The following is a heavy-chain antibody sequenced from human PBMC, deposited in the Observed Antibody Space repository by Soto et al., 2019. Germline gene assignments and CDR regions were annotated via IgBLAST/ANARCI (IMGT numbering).Heavy chain of an antibody. CDR2: INPSGGTT. Sequence: KGSLKAAWYSFSVDHVGGLRQTNGQGLEWMAIINPSGGTTCYVQKFEGRVTLTTDTSTSTVYMELSSLRSDDTAVYYCARVRGGGSEYFFDYWGQGTLVTVYS. CDR3: ARVRGGGSEYFFDY. CDR1: WYSFSVDH. J-gene: IGHJ4*02. D-gene: IGHD2-15*01. V-gene: IGHV1-46*01.